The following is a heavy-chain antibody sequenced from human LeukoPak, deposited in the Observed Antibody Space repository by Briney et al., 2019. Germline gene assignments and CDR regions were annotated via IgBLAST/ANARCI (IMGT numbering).Heavy chain of an antibody. D-gene: IGHD2-2*01. J-gene: IGHJ6*02. CDR2: ISHSGST. Sequence: PSETLSLTCAVYGGSFSGYYWSGIRQPPGKGLEWIGEISHSGSTNYNPSLKSRVTTSVDTSKNQFSLKLSSVTAADTAVYYCARGQVCSSTSCNYYYYYGMDVWGQGTTVTVSS. V-gene: IGHV4-34*01. CDR3: ARGQVCSSTSCNYYYYYGMDV. CDR1: GGSFSGYY.